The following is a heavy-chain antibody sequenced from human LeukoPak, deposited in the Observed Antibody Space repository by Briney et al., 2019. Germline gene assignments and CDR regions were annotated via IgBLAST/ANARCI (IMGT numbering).Heavy chain of an antibody. D-gene: IGHD6-19*01. CDR3: ARNSSGWSFDY. CDR2: IYYSGST. Sequence: PSETLSLTCTVSGYSIGSSSYYWGWIRQPPGKGLEWIGSIYYSGSTSYNPSLKSRVTISVDTSKNQFSLKLSSVTAADTAVYYCARNSSGWSFDYWGQGTLVTVSS. V-gene: IGHV4-39*01. J-gene: IGHJ4*02. CDR1: GYSIGSSSYY.